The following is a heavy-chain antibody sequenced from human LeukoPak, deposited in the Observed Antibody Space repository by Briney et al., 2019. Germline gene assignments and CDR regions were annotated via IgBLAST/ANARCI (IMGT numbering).Heavy chain of an antibody. J-gene: IGHJ5*02. CDR3: AKDHPDSSGYYR. V-gene: IGHV3-30*04. CDR1: GFTFSSYA. Sequence: HPGGSLRLSCAASGFTFSSYAMHWVRQAPGKGLEWVAVISYDGSNKYYADSVKGRFTISRDNSKNTLYLQMNSLRAEDTAVYYCAKDHPDSSGYYRWGQGTLVTVSS. D-gene: IGHD3-22*01. CDR2: ISYDGSNK.